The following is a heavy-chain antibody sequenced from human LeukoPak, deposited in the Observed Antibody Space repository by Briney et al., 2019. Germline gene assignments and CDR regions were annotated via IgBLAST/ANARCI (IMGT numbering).Heavy chain of an antibody. D-gene: IGHD3-10*01. CDR1: GYTFTSYG. CDR2: ISAYNGNT. CDR3: AREYYGSGSYYPFDY. Sequence: ASVKVSCKASGYTFTSYGISWVRQAPGQGLEWMGWISAYNGNTNYAQKPQGRVTMTTDTSTSTAYMELRSLRSDDTAVYYCAREYYGSGSYYPFDYWGQGTLVTVSS. V-gene: IGHV1-18*01. J-gene: IGHJ4*02.